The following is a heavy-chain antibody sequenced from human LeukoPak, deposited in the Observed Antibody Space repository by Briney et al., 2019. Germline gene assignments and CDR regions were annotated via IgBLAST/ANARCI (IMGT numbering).Heavy chain of an antibody. J-gene: IGHJ4*02. CDR3: AKGGLRYYDWLAN. CDR1: GFIFSSYW. V-gene: IGHV3-74*01. CDR2: INTDGSST. Sequence: GRSLRLSCAASGFIFSSYWMHWVRHAPGKGLAWVSRINTDGSSTSYADSVKGRFTIPRDNSQNTLYLQLNSLRGEDTAVYYCAKGGLRYYDWLANWGQGTLVTVSS. D-gene: IGHD3-9*01.